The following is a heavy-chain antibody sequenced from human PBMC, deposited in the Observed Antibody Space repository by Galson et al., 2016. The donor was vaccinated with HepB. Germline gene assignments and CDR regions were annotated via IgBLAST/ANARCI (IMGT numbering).Heavy chain of an antibody. CDR1: GFIFSDYA. CDR3: VRGRGHTHYFDY. J-gene: IGHJ4*02. Sequence: SLRLSCAASGFIFSDYALHWIRQAPGKGLVWVTIISYDGINKFYADSVKGRFTISRDNSKNTLYLQLKSLRAEDTAVYYCVRGRGHTHYFDYWGQGTRVPASP. CDR2: ISYDGINK. D-gene: IGHD3-10*01. V-gene: IGHV3-30-3*01.